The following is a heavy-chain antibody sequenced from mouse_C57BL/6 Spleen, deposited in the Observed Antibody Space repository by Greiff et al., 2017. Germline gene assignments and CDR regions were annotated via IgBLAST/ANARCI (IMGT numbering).Heavy chain of an antibody. CDR3: TRRVYYGNYVDY. CDR2: IDPETGGT. D-gene: IGHD2-1*01. V-gene: IGHV1-15*01. J-gene: IGHJ2*01. Sequence: QVQLQQSGAELVRPGASVTLSCKASGYTFTDYEMHWVKQTPVHGLEWIGAIDPETGGTAYNQKFKGKAILTADKSSSTAYMGLRSLTSEDSAVYYCTRRVYYGNYVDYWGQGTTRTVSS. CDR1: GYTFTDYE.